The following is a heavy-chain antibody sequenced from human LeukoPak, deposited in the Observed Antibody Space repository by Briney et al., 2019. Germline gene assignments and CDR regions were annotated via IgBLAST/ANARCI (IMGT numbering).Heavy chain of an antibody. CDR1: GFTFSSYW. V-gene: IGHV3-74*01. CDR2: INSDGSST. D-gene: IGHD5-18*01. J-gene: IGHJ5*02. CDR3: AKDGYSYDFRWFDP. Sequence: GRSLRLSCAASGFTFSSYWMHWVRQAPGKGLVWVSRINSDGSSTSYADSVKGRFTISRDNAKNTLYLQMNSLRAEDTAVYYCAKDGYSYDFRWFDPWGQGTLVTVSS.